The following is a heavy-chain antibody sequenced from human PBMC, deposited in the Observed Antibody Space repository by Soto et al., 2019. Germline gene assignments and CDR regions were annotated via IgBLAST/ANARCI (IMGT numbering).Heavy chain of an antibody. CDR3: ERDHNGDPGSMMDF. V-gene: IGHV1-69*01. CDR1: GGTFSSYA. Sequence: QVQLVQSGAEVKKPGSSVKVSCKASGGTFSSYAIGWVRQAPGQGLEWMGGIIPIFGTADYAQKFQGRVTITADESTSTAYMELSSLRSEYTAVYYCERDHNGDPGSMMDFWGQGTTVTVSS. D-gene: IGHD4-17*01. CDR2: IIPIFGTA. J-gene: IGHJ6*02.